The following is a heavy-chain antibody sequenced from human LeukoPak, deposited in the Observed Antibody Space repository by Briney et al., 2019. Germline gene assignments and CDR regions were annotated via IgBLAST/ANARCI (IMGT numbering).Heavy chain of an antibody. V-gene: IGHV3-23*01. Sequence: PGGSLRLSCVASGFIFSEYAMNWVRQAPGKGLEWVSVVGGDDTNYYIDSAKGRFTISRDNSKNTLYLQMNSLRAEDTAVYYCAGGPDYGGYYFDYWGQGTLVTVSS. J-gene: IGHJ4*02. CDR3: AGGPDYGGYYFDY. CDR1: GFIFSEYA. D-gene: IGHD4-23*01. CDR2: VGGDDTN.